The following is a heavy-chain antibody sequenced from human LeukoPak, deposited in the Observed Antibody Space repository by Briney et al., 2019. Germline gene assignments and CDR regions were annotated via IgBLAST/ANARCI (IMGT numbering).Heavy chain of an antibody. CDR3: AHPYYYDSSGYYYYYFDY. V-gene: IGHV1-24*01. CDR2: FDPEDGET. CDR1: GYTLTELS. J-gene: IGHJ4*02. D-gene: IGHD3-22*01. Sequence: GASVKVSCKVSGYTLTELSMRWVRQAPGKGLEWMGGFDPEDGETIYAQKFQGRVTMTEDTSTDTAYMELGSLRSEDTAVYYCAHPYYYDSSGYYYYYFDYWGQGTLVTVSS.